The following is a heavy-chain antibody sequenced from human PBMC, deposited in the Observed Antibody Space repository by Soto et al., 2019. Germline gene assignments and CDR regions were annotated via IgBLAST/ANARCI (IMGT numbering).Heavy chain of an antibody. CDR1: GFTFSSYG. J-gene: IGHJ2*01. Sequence: SLRLSFAASGFTFSSYGMHWVRQAPGTGLEWVSGITGNGGNTYYADSVKGRFTISRDNSKDTLSLLMNSLTVEDTAAYYCAKVSNNGGVLIRYFDLWGRGTLVTVSS. V-gene: IGHV3-23*01. CDR2: ITGNGGNT. D-gene: IGHD2-8*01. CDR3: AKVSNNGGVLIRYFDL.